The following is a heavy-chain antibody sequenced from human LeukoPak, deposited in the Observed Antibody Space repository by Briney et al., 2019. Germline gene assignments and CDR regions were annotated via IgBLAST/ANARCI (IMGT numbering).Heavy chain of an antibody. CDR2: IYHSGST. Sequence: SETLSLTCTVSGGSISSGGYSWSWIRQPPGKGLEWIVYIYHSGSTYYNPSLKSRVTISVDKSKNQFSLKLSSVTAADTAVYYCAREGTQLGYCSSTSCPPYNWFDPWGQGTLVTVSS. J-gene: IGHJ5*02. CDR1: GGSISSGGYS. D-gene: IGHD2-2*01. V-gene: IGHV4-30-2*01. CDR3: AREGTQLGYCSSTSCPPYNWFDP.